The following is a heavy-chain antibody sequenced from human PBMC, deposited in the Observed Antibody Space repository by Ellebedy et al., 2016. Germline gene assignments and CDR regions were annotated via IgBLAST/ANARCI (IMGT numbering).Heavy chain of an antibody. D-gene: IGHD1-1*01. CDR3: ARVPDQSGARRNAFDI. CDR2: ISAYNGNT. V-gene: IGHV1-18*01. J-gene: IGHJ3*02. CDR1: GYTFTSYG. Sequence: ASVKVSXXASGYTFTSYGISWVRQAPGQGLEWMGWISAYNGNTNYAQKLQGRVTMTTDTSTSTAYMELRSLRSDDTAVYYCARVPDQSGARRNAFDIWGQGTMVTVSS.